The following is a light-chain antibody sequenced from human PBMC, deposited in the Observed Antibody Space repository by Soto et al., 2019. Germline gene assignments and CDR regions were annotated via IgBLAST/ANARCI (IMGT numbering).Light chain of an antibody. V-gene: IGKV3-11*01. CDR3: QQRRELFT. CDR1: QSVGSS. Sequence: EIVLTQSPATLSLSPGERATLSCRASQSVGSSLAWYQQKPGQPPSLLIYDSSNRATGIPARFSGSGSGTDFTLTISSLEPEDFAVYYCQQRRELFTFVGGTKVEIK. CDR2: DSS. J-gene: IGKJ4*01.